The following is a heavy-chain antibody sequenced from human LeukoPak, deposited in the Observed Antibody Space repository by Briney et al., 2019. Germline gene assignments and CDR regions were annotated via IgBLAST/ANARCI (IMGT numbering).Heavy chain of an antibody. Sequence: GGSLRVSCAASGFTFTGYEMHWVRQAPGKGLEWVSSISTSGSTKYYADSLKGRFTISRDNAKNSLYLQMNSLRAEDTAVYYCARDGPGYSSDYWGQGTLVTVSS. D-gene: IGHD5-18*01. CDR2: ISTSGSTK. V-gene: IGHV3-48*03. CDR1: GFTFTGYE. CDR3: ARDGPGYSSDY. J-gene: IGHJ4*02.